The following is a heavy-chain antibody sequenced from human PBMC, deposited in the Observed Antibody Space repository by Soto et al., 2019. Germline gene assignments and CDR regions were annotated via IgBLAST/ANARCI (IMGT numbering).Heavy chain of an antibody. V-gene: IGHV1-3*01. CDR3: ATDSWVRGSNKWDFDY. J-gene: IGHJ4*01. Sequence: QVQLVQSGAEVKKPGASVKVSCKASGYTFTNHARYWVRQAPGQRLEWMGWINAGNGNTKYSQTCQRRVTLTRDTSARTAYMELRSLRSEDTAVYYCATDSWVRGSNKWDFDYWGQGTRVTVSS. CDR1: GYTFTNHA. CDR2: INAGNGNT. D-gene: IGHD1-26*01.